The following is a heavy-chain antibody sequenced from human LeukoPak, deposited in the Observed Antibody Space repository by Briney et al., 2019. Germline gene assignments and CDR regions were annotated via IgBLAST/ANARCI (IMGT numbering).Heavy chain of an antibody. CDR1: GFTLSGHS. J-gene: IGHJ4*02. CDR3: YAEMATISIDFHY. CDR2: ISSNSRST. V-gene: IGHV3-48*02. D-gene: IGHD5-12*01. Sequence: GGSLRLSCVTSGFTLSGHSMTWVRQAPGKGLEWVSCISSNSRSTYYADSVRGRFTISRDNAKNSLYLQMNSLRDEDTAVYYCYAEMATISIDFHYWGQGTLVTVSS.